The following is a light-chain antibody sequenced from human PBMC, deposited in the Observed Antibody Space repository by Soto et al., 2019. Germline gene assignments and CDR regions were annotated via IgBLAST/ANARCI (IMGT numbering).Light chain of an antibody. CDR3: QSYDSSLRGWV. Sequence: HSVLTQPPSVSGAPGQRVTISCTGSSSNIGAGYDVHWYQQLPGTAPKLLIYCNSNRPSGVPDRFSGSKSGPSASLAITGLQAEDEADYYCQSYDSSLRGWVFGGGTKLTVL. V-gene: IGLV1-40*01. CDR1: SSNIGAGYD. CDR2: CNS. J-gene: IGLJ3*02.